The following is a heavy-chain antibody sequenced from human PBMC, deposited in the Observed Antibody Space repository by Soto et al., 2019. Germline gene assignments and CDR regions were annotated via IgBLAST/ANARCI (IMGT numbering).Heavy chain of an antibody. CDR2: IYPGDSDT. CDR3: ARPAAVPPEIGPLFYCLDI. CDR1: GYTFSKSW. Sequence: GESLKISCKASGYTFSKSWIGWVRQMPGKGLEWMGIIYPGDSDTRYSPSFRGQVTISADKTITTVYLQWRGLEASDSATYYCARPAAVPPEIGPLFYCLDIWGKGTTVTVSS. D-gene: IGHD2-15*01. V-gene: IGHV5-51*01. J-gene: IGHJ6*04.